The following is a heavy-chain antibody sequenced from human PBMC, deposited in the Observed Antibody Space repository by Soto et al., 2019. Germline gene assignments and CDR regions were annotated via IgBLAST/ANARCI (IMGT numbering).Heavy chain of an antibody. Sequence: SETLSLTCTVSGGSISSSSYFWGWIRQPPGKGLEWIASIYYSGNTYYNPSLKSRVTISVDTSKNQFSLKLTSVTAADTAVYYCARPTYYYDSSGYWAAAFDIWGQGTMVTVSS. J-gene: IGHJ3*02. CDR3: ARPTYYYDSSGYWAAAFDI. V-gene: IGHV4-39*01. CDR1: GGSISSSSYF. D-gene: IGHD3-22*01. CDR2: IYYSGNT.